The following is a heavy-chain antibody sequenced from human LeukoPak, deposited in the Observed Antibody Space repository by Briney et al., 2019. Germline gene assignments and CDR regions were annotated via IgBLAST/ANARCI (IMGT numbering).Heavy chain of an antibody. D-gene: IGHD2/OR15-2a*01. CDR1: GFTVSSNS. V-gene: IGHV3-66*02. J-gene: IGHJ4*02. Sequence: GGSLRLSCAASGFTVSSNSMTWVRQAPGKGLEWVSTIYAGGTTYYADSMKGRFTISRDNSKNTLYLQMSSLRAEDTAVYYCASGVTNSYYFHYWGQGTLVTVSS. CDR2: IYAGGTT. CDR3: ASGVTNSYYFHY.